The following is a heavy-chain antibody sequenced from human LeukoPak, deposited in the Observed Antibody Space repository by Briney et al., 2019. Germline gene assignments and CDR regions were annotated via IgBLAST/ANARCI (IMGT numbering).Heavy chain of an antibody. CDR3: ASEYCSGGNCPDAFDI. CDR1: GFSFSDYY. V-gene: IGHV3-11*04. Sequence: WGSLRLSCAASGFSFSDYYMSWIRQAPGKGLEWVSYIGSSGTNIYYADSVKGRFTISRDNAKNSLYLQMNSLRAEDTAVYYCASEYCSGGNCPDAFDIWGQGTMVTVSS. D-gene: IGHD2-15*01. CDR2: IGSSGTNI. J-gene: IGHJ3*02.